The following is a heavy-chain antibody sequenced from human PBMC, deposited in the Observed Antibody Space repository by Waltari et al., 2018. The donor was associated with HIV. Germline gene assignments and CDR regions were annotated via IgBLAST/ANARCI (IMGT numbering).Heavy chain of an antibody. CDR2: INSDGSST. CDR1: GFPFSNYW. V-gene: IGHV3-74*01. CDR3: ARGYSSGWQPSYFDN. Sequence: EVQLVESGGGLVQPGGSLRLSCAASGFPFSNYWMHWVRQAPGKGLVWVSRINSDGSSTSYADSVKGRFTISRDNAKNTLYVQMNSLRAEDTAVYYCARGYSSGWQPSYFDNWGQGTLVTVSS. D-gene: IGHD6-19*01. J-gene: IGHJ4*02.